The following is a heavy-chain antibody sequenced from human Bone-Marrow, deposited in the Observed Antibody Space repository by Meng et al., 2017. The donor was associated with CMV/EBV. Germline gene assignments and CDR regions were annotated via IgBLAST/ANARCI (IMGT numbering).Heavy chain of an antibody. CDR2: ISSSSSTI. Sequence: GESLKISCAASGFTFSSYSMNWVRQAPGKGLEWVSYISSSSSTIYYADSVKGRFTISRDNAKNSLYLRMNSLRAEDTAVYYCARDSKVAARPGLSFSWYFDLWGRGTLVTVSS. D-gene: IGHD6-6*01. CDR3: ARDSKVAARPGLSFSWYFDL. J-gene: IGHJ2*01. CDR1: GFTFSSYS. V-gene: IGHV3-48*04.